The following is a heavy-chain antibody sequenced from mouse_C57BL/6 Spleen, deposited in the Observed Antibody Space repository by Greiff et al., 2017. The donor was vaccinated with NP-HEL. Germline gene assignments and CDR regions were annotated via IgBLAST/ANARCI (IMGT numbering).Heavy chain of an antibody. CDR3: ARTRFLPCDY. Sequence: EVKLMESGGGLVKPGGSLKLSCAASGFTFSDYGMHWVRQAPEKGLEWVAYISSGSSTIYYADTVKGRFTISRDNAKNTLFLQMTSLRSEDTAMYYCARTRFLPCDYWGQGTTLTVSS. CDR2: ISSGSSTI. J-gene: IGHJ2*01. CDR1: GFTFSDYG. V-gene: IGHV5-17*01. D-gene: IGHD2-10*01.